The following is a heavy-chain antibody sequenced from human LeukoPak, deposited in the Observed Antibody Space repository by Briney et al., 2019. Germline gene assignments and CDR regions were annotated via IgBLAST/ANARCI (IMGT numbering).Heavy chain of an antibody. D-gene: IGHD2-15*01. CDR1: GFTFSGSA. Sequence: GGSLKLSCAASGFTFSGSAMHWVRQASGKGLEWVGRIRSKANSYATAYAASVKGRFTISRDDSKNTAYLQMNSLKTEDTAVYYCNGVPGDAGYCSGGSCYLYGMDVWGQGTTVTVSS. CDR3: NGVPGDAGYCSGGSCYLYGMDV. J-gene: IGHJ6*02. V-gene: IGHV3-73*01. CDR2: IRSKANSYAT.